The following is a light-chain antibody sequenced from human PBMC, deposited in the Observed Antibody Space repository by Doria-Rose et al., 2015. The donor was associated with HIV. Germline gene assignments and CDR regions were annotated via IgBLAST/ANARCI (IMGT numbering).Light chain of an antibody. J-gene: IGKJ1*01. CDR1: QSFSSTY. V-gene: IGKV3-20*01. CDR2: DGS. Sequence: EIVLTQSPGTLSLSPGERATLSCRASQSFSSTYLTWYQQKPGQAPSLLIYDGSTSATGIPDRFSASGSGTDFTLTIIRLEPEDFALYYRHQYGTSWTFGQGTKVEI. CDR3: HQYGTSWT.